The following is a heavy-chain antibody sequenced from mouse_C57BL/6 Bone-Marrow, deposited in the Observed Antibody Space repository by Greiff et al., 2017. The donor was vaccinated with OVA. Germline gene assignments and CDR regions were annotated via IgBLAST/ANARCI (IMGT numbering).Heavy chain of an antibody. CDR1: GFTFSSYA. J-gene: IGHJ2*01. V-gene: IGHV5-4*01. CDR3: ARDLDDYDGYFDY. D-gene: IGHD2-4*01. CDR2: ISDGGSYT. Sequence: EVHLVESGGGLVKPGGSLKLSCAASGFTFSSYAMSWVRQTPEKRLEWVATISDGGSYTYYPDNVKGRFTISRDNAKNNLYLQMSHLKSEDTAMYYCARDLDDYDGYFDYWGQGTTLTVSS.